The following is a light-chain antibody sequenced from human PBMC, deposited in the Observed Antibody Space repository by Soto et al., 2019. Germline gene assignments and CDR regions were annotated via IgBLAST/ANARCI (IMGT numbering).Light chain of an antibody. V-gene: IGKV3-20*01. CDR1: QSVSSSY. J-gene: IGKJ2*01. CDR2: GAS. CDR3: QRYDSSSYT. Sequence: EIVLTQSPGTLSLSPGERATLSCRASQSVSSSYLAWYQQRPGQAPRLLIFGASPRATDIPDRFSGSGSGTDFTLTISRLEPEDFAVYYCQRYDSSSYTFGQGTKLQIK.